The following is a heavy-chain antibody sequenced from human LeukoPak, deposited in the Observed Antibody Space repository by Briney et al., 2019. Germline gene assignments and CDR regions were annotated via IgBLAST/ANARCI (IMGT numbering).Heavy chain of an antibody. CDR1: GHTFTSYD. V-gene: IGHV1-8*01. J-gene: IGHJ5*02. CDR2: MNPNSGNT. Sequence: ASVKVSCKASGHTFTSYDINWVRQATGQGLEWMGWMNPNSGNTGYAQKFQGRVTMTRNTSISTAYMELSSLRSEDTAVYYCARVSSGWYQSWFDPWGQGTLVTVSS. D-gene: IGHD6-19*01. CDR3: ARVSSGWYQSWFDP.